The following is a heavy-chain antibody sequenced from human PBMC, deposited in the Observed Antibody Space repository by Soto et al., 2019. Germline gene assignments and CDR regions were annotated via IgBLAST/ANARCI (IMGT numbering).Heavy chain of an antibody. V-gene: IGHV1-3*01. CDR3: ARVGWAAAGKLWYAFDI. D-gene: IGHD6-13*01. CDR1: GYTFTSYA. CDR2: INAGNGNT. J-gene: IGHJ3*02. Sequence: GASVKVSCKASGYTFTSYAMHWVRQAPGQRLEWMGWINAGNGNTKYSQKFQGRVTITRDTSASTAYMELSSLRSEDTAVYYCARVGWAAAGKLWYAFDIWGQGTMVTVSS.